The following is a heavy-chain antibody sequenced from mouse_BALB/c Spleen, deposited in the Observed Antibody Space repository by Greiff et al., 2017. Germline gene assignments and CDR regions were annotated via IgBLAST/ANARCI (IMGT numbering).Heavy chain of an antibody. Sequence: QVQLKESGAELMKPGASVKISCKATGYTFSSYWIEWVKQRPGHGLEWIGEILPGSGSTNYNEKFKGKATFTADTSSNTAYMQLSSLTSEDSAVYYCARRGYGLYYYAMDYWGQGTSVTVSS. CDR3: ARRGYGLYYYAMDY. CDR1: GYTFSSYW. J-gene: IGHJ4*01. D-gene: IGHD1-2*01. CDR2: ILPGSGST. V-gene: IGHV1-9*01.